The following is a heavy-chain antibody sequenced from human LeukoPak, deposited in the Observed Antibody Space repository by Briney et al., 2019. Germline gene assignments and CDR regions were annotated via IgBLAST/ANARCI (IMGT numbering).Heavy chain of an antibody. J-gene: IGHJ4*02. Sequence: ASVKVSCKASGYTFTGYYMHWVRQAPGQGLEWMGWINPNSGGTNYAQKFQGRVTMTRDTSISTAYMELSRLRSDDTAVYYCASDYYDSSGYYYARGLFDYWGQGTLVTV. CDR3: ASDYYDSSGYYYARGLFDY. CDR1: GYTFTGYY. V-gene: IGHV1-2*02. CDR2: INPNSGGT. D-gene: IGHD3-22*01.